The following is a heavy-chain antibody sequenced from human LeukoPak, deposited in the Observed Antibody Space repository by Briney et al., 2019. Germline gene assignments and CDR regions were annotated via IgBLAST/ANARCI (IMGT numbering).Heavy chain of an antibody. CDR2: IHSTGYA. CDR1: GGSISTGAYF. J-gene: IGHJ4*02. Sequence: SQTLSLTCSVSGGSISTGAYFWPWIRQHPGKGLEWIGNIHSTGYASYNPSLKSRVTISVDTSKNQVSLTLTSVTAADMAVYYCARGPGCSGVNCYPGYYFDYWGQGILVTVSS. CDR3: ARGPGCSGVNCYPGYYFDY. D-gene: IGHD2-15*01. V-gene: IGHV4-31*03.